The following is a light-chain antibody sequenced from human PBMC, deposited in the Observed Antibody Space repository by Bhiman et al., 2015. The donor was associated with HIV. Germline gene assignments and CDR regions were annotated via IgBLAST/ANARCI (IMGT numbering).Light chain of an antibody. CDR3: QSYDSSLSAWV. CDR1: SSNIGNYY. Sequence: QSVLTQPPSVSAAPGQKVTISCSGGSSNIGNYYVSWYLQLPGTAPKLLIYGNSNRPSGVPDRFSGSKSGTSASLAITGLQAEDEADYYCQSYDSSLSAWVFGGGTKLTVL. CDR2: GNS. V-gene: IGLV1-40*01. J-gene: IGLJ3*02.